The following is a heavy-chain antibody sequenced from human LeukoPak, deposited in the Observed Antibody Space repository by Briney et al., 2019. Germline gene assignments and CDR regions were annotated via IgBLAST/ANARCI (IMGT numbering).Heavy chain of an antibody. V-gene: IGHV3-9*01. CDR2: ISWNRGSI. CDR3: ARRPGGGNSEVDY. D-gene: IGHD4-23*01. Sequence: TGGSLRLSCAASGFAFDDYPMYWVRQAPGKGLEWVSGISWNRGSIGYADSVKGRFTISRDNAKNSLYLQMNSLRAEDTAVYYCARRPGGGNSEVDYWGQGTLVTVSS. J-gene: IGHJ4*02. CDR1: GFAFDDYP.